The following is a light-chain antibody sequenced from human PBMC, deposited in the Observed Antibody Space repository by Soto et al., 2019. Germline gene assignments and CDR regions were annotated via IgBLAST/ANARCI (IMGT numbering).Light chain of an antibody. J-gene: IGKJ2*01. CDR1: QSVSSN. CDR2: GAS. CDR3: QQYNNWPPGT. V-gene: IGKV3-15*01. Sequence: EIVMTQSPATLSVSPGERATLSCRASQSVSSNLAWYQQKPGQAPRLLIYGASTRATGIPARFSGSGSGTEFTLTISSLQSEDFGVYYCQQYNNWPPGTFGQGTKLEIK.